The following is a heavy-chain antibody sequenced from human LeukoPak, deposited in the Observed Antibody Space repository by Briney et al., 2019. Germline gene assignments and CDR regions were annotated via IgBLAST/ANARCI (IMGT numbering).Heavy chain of an antibody. CDR1: GFTFSSYS. Sequence: GGSLRLSCAASGFTFSSYSMNWVRQAPGKGLEWVSSISSSSSYIYYADSVKGRFTISRDNAKNSLYLQMNSLRAEDTAVYYCAREKNEAARSGGGFDYWGQGTLVTVSS. V-gene: IGHV3-21*01. CDR2: ISSSSSYI. D-gene: IGHD6-6*01. CDR3: AREKNEAARSGGGFDY. J-gene: IGHJ4*02.